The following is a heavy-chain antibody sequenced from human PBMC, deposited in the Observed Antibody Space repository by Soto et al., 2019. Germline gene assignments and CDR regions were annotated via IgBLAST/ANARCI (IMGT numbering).Heavy chain of an antibody. V-gene: IGHV4-59*01. Sequence: PSETLSLTCTVSGGSISSYYWSWIRQPPGKGLEWIGYIYYSGSTNYNPSLKSQVTISVDTSKNQFSLKLSSVTAADTAVYYCARGDYDILTGYYHGMDVWGQGTTVTVSS. J-gene: IGHJ6*02. CDR2: IYYSGST. D-gene: IGHD3-9*01. CDR1: GGSISSYY. CDR3: ARGDYDILTGYYHGMDV.